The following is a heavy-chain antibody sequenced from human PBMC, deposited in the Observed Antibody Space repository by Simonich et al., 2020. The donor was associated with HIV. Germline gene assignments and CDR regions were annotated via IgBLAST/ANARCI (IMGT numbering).Heavy chain of an antibody. J-gene: IGHJ4*02. D-gene: IGHD3-10*01. CDR3: ARKGGGRGVYYFDY. V-gene: IGHV1-69*13. CDR2: IIHIFGTA. CDR1: GGTFSSFD. Sequence: QVQLVQSGAEVKKPGSSVKVSCKASGGTFSSFDISWVRQAPGQGLRWVGGIIHIFGTANYAQMFQGRVTITADESTSTAYMELSSLRSEDTGIYYCARKGGGRGVYYFDYWGQGTLVTVSS.